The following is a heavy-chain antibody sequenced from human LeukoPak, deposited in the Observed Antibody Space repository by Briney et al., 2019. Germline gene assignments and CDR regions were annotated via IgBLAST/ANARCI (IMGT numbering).Heavy chain of an antibody. J-gene: IGHJ5*01. CDR3: ARAGKTFYDS. D-gene: IGHD2/OR15-2a*01. V-gene: IGHV3-7*01. CDR2: IKEDGSEK. CDR1: GFSFSIYW. Sequence: PGGSLRLSCTASGFSFSIYWMTWVRQTPGKGLEWVANIKEDGSEKYYLDSVEGRFTISRDNAKRSLNLQMNRLRAEDAAVYYCARAGKTFYDSWGHRTLVAVSS.